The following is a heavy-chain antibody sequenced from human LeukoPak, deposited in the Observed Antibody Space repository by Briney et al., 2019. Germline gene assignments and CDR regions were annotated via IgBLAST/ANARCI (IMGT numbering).Heavy chain of an antibody. V-gene: IGHV3-21*06. Sequence: GGSLRLSCAASGFTFSSYSMNWVRQAPGKGLEWVSSITSGSTYTYYADSLKGRFTISRDNAKNSLFLQMNSLSAEDTAVYYCARFGYCSSISCPYFYYMDVWGKGTTVTVSS. D-gene: IGHD2-2*01. CDR2: ITSGSTYT. CDR3: ARFGYCSSISCPYFYYMDV. J-gene: IGHJ6*03. CDR1: GFTFSSYS.